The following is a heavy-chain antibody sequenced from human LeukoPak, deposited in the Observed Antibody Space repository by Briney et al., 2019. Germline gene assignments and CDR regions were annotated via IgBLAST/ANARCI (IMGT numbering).Heavy chain of an antibody. V-gene: IGHV3-9*01. CDR3: AKDYGYSSSWYDY. Sequence: PGRSLRPSCEASGFTFDDYGMHWVRQAPGKGLGWVSTISWNSASVGYVDSVKGRFTISRDNAKKTLYLQMNSLRPEDTALYYCAKDYGYSSSWYDYWGQGTLVTVSS. J-gene: IGHJ4*02. D-gene: IGHD6-13*01. CDR1: GFTFDDYG. CDR2: ISWNSASV.